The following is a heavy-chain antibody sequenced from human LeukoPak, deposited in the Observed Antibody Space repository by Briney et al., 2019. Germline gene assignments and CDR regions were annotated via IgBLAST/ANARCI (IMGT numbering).Heavy chain of an antibody. CDR1: GGSISSYY. V-gene: IGHV4-59*01. Sequence: SETLSLTCTVSGGSISSYYWSWIRQPPGKGLEWIGYIYYSGSTNYNPSLKSRVTISVDTSKNQFSLKLSSVTAADTAVYYCARAYSSSWSYYDYWGQGTLVTVSS. J-gene: IGHJ4*02. CDR2: IYYSGST. D-gene: IGHD6-13*01. CDR3: ARAYSSSWSYYDY.